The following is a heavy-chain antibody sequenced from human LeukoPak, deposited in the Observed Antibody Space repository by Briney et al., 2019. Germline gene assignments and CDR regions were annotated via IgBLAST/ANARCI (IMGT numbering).Heavy chain of an antibody. V-gene: IGHV3-48*01. CDR3: ARVLTGIAAAGDSIFDY. Sequence: GGSLRLSCAASGFTFSSYDMNWVRQAPGKGLEWVSYISSSSSTIYYADSVKGRFTISRDNSKNTLYLQMNSLRAEDTAVYYCARVLTGIAAAGDSIFDYWGQGTLVTVSS. D-gene: IGHD6-13*01. CDR2: ISSSSSTI. J-gene: IGHJ4*02. CDR1: GFTFSSYD.